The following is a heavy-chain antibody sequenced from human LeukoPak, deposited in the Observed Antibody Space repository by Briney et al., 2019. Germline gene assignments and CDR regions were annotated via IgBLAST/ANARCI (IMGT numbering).Heavy chain of an antibody. J-gene: IGHJ4*02. D-gene: IGHD1-26*01. CDR1: GGSAGSGNYY. Sequence: SETLSLTCIVSGGSAGSGNYYWNWIRQPPGKGLEWIGSIYYSGSTNYNPSLKSRVTMSVDTSKNQFSLKLNSVIAADTAVYYCAGSKSLSGSYRYYFDYWGQGTLVTVSS. V-gene: IGHV4-61*01. CDR3: AGSKSLSGSYRYYFDY. CDR2: IYYSGST.